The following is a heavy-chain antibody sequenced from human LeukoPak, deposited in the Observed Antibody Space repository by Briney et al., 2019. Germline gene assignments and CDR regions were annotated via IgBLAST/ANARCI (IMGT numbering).Heavy chain of an antibody. Sequence: GGSLRLSCAASGFTFSSYGMHWVRQASGKGLEWVGRIRSKPNNYATAYAASVKGRFTISRDDTKNTAYLQMNSLKIEDTAVYYCTSSTVYDSSGDYSDWWGQGTLVTVSS. V-gene: IGHV3-73*01. CDR1: GFTFSSYG. CDR2: IRSKPNNYAT. J-gene: IGHJ4*02. D-gene: IGHD3-22*01. CDR3: TSSTVYDSSGDYSDW.